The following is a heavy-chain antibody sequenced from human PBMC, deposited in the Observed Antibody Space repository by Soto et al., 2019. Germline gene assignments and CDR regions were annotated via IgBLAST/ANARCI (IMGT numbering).Heavy chain of an antibody. V-gene: IGHV3-23*01. CDR1: GLRSSTYA. Sequence: GGSLRLSCAASGLRSSTYAMNWVRQAPGKGLEWVSTINASGGSTIHADSLTGRFTISRDNSKNTLYLQMNNLRAEDTAVYYCAKGFYYFYYMDVWGKGTTVTVSS. J-gene: IGHJ6*03. CDR3: AKGFYYFYYMDV. CDR2: INASGGST.